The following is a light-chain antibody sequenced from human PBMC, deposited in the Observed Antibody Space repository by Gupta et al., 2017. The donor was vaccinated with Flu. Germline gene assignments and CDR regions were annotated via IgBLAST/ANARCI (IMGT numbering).Light chain of an antibody. V-gene: IGKV3-20*01. Sequence: EIVLTQSPGTLSLSAGERATLSCRASQSVSNNYLAWYPQKPGRAPRLLIYGASSRATAIPDRFSGSGSGTDFSLTISRVEPEDFAVYYCQQYGSPPLTFGGGTKVEI. CDR2: GAS. CDR1: QSVSNNY. CDR3: QQYGSPPLT. J-gene: IGKJ4*01.